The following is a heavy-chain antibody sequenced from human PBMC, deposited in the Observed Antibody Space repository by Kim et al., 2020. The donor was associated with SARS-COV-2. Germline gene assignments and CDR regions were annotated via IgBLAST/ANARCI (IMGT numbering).Heavy chain of an antibody. CDR1: GFTFSSYG. Sequence: GGSLRLSCAASGFTFSSYGMHWVRQAPGKGLEWVAVISYDGSNKYYADSVKGRFTISRDNSKNTLYLQMNSLRAEDTAVYYCAKDFLLRVDYGDRPDAFDIWGQGTMVTVSS. D-gene: IGHD4-17*01. V-gene: IGHV3-30*18. CDR3: AKDFLLRVDYGDRPDAFDI. J-gene: IGHJ3*02. CDR2: ISYDGSNK.